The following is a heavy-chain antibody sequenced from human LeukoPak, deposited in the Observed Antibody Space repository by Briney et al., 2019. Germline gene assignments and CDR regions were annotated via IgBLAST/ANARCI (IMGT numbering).Heavy chain of an antibody. CDR2: IYYSGST. J-gene: IGHJ4*02. D-gene: IGHD4-23*01. V-gene: IGHV4-59*08. Sequence: SETLSLTCTVSGGSISSYYWSWIRQPPAKGLGWIGYIYYSGSTNYNPSLKSRVTISVDTSKNQFSLKLSSVTGADTAVYYCARGGHSGELDYWGQGPLVTVSS. CDR3: ARGGHSGELDY. CDR1: GGSISSYY.